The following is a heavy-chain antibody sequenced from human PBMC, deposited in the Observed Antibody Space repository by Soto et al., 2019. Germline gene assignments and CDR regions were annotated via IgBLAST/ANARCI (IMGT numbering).Heavy chain of an antibody. CDR1: GGSISSGDSY. V-gene: IGHV4-30-4*01. Sequence: GPVTTSETLSLTCTVSGGSISSGDSYWSWIRHPPGKGLEWIGYIYYSGSTYYNPSLKSRVTISVDTSKNQFSLKLSSVTAADTAVYYCARDNILGILYGGMDVWGQGTTVTVSS. CDR2: IYYSGST. CDR3: ARDNILGILYGGMDV. J-gene: IGHJ6*02. D-gene: IGHD3-3*01.